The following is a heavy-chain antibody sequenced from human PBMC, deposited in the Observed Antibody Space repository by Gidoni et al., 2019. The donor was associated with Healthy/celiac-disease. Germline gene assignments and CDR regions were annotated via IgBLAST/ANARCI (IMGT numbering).Heavy chain of an antibody. CDR1: GFTFRSYA. D-gene: IGHD5-12*01. Sequence: EVQLLESGGGLVQPGGSLRLSCAASGFTFRSYAMRGVRQAPGKGLEWFSAISGSGGSTYYAASVKGRFTISSDNSKNTLYLQMNSLRAEDTAVYYCAKDRSAMGYDWGDYWGQGTLVTVSS. CDR2: ISGSGGST. CDR3: AKDRSAMGYDWGDY. J-gene: IGHJ4*02. V-gene: IGHV3-23*01.